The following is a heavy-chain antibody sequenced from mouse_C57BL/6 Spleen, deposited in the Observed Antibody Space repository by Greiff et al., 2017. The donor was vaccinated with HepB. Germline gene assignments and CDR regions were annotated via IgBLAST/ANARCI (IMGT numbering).Heavy chain of an antibody. D-gene: IGHD3-3*01. V-gene: IGHV1-64*01. Sequence: QVQLQQPGAELVKPGASVKLSCKASGYTFTSYWMHWVKQRPGQGLEWIGMIHPNSGSTNYNEKFKSKATLTVDKSSSTAYMQLSSLTSEDAAVYYCARVGDGSLAYWGQGTLVTVSA. CDR3: ARVGDGSLAY. CDR1: GYTFTSYW. CDR2: IHPNSGST. J-gene: IGHJ3*01.